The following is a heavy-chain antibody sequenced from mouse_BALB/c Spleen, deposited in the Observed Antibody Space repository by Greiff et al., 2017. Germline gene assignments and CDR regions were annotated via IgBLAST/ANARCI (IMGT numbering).Heavy chain of an antibody. J-gene: IGHJ3*01. CDR2: INPSNGRT. CDR1: GYTFTSYW. Sequence: QVQLKQSGAELVKPGASVKLSCKASGYTFTSYWMHWVKQRPGQGLEWIGEINPSNGRTNYNEKFKSKATLTVDKSSSTAYMQLSSLTSEDSAVYYCARSDDYPVSYWGQGTLVTVSA. CDR3: ARSDDYPVSY. V-gene: IGHV1S81*02. D-gene: IGHD2-4*01.